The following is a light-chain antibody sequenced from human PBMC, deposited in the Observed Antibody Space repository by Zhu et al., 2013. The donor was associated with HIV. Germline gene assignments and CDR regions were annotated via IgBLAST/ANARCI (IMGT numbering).Light chain of an antibody. Sequence: EIVMTQSPATLSVSPGERATLSCRASQSVNSNLAWYQQKPGQAPRLLIYGASTRATGIPARFSGSGSGTEFILTISSLQSEDFAVYYCQHCGSSPPFTFGPGTKVDV. CDR3: QHCGSSPPFT. CDR2: GAS. CDR1: QSVNSN. J-gene: IGKJ3*01. V-gene: IGKV3-15*01.